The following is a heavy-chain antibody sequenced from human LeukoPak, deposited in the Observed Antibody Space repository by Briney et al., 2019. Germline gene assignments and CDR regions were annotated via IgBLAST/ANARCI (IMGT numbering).Heavy chain of an antibody. CDR1: GGSISSGSYY. CDR2: IYTSGST. Sequence: PSETLSLTCTVSGGSISSGSYYWSWIRQPAGKGLEWIGRIYTSGSTNYNPSLKSRVTISVDTSKNQFSLKLSSVTAADTAVYYCARDRTCVDVWGKGTTVTVSS. D-gene: IGHD2-2*01. CDR3: ARDRTCVDV. J-gene: IGHJ6*04. V-gene: IGHV4-61*02.